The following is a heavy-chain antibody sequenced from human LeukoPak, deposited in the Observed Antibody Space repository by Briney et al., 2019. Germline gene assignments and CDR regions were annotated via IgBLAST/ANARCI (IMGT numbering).Heavy chain of an antibody. CDR3: ARDGAPSDWFDP. D-gene: IGHD3-10*01. J-gene: IGHJ5*02. Sequence: ASVKVSCMASGYTFTSYGISWVRQAPGQGLEWMGWISAYNGNINYAQKFQGRVTMTTDTSTSTAYMEVTSLRSDDTAVYYCARDGAPSDWFDPWGQGPLVTVFS. CDR1: GYTFTSYG. CDR2: ISAYNGNI. V-gene: IGHV1-18*01.